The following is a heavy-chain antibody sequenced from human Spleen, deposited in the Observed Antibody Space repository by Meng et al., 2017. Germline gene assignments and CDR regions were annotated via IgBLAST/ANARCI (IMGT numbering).Heavy chain of an antibody. V-gene: IGHV3-73*01. D-gene: IGHD2-15*01. CDR1: GFTLSTYW. CDR3: ARDNRQCSGGNCYPTSLNY. J-gene: IGHJ4*02. Sequence: GESLKISCEVSGFTLSTYWMSWVRQAPGTGLEWVGRMETKPNNYATSYGELLRGRFTIFRDDSKNMAYLKMNSLRAEDTVVYYCARDNRQCSGGNCYPTSLNYWGQGTLVTVSS. CDR2: METKPNNYAT.